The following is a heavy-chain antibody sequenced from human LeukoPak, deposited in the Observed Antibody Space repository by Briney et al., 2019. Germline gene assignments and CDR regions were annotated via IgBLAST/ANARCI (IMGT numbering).Heavy chain of an antibody. J-gene: IGHJ4*02. CDR1: GYTLTELP. CDR2: FDPEDGET. D-gene: IGHD3-10*01. V-gene: IGHV1-24*01. Sequence: VASVTVSCTVSGYTLTELPMHWVRQAPGKGLEWMGGFDPEDGETIYAQKFQGRVTMTEDTSTDTAYMELSSLTSDDTAVYYCATDLAMVRGVIGGDYWGQGTLVTVSS. CDR3: ATDLAMVRGVIGGDY.